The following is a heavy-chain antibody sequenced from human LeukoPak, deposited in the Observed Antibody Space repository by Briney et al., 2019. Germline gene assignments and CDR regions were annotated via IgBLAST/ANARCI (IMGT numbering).Heavy chain of an antibody. D-gene: IGHD6-13*01. J-gene: IGHJ4*02. Sequence: GGSLRLSCKVSGFTVSSNYMSWVRQAPGKGLEWVSIIYSGGYTHYADSVKGRFAISRDSPKNTLYLQMNSLRAEDTAVYYCARASLSAGNFDCWGQGTLVTVSS. CDR2: IYSGGYT. CDR3: ARASLSAGNFDC. CDR1: GFTVSSNY. V-gene: IGHV3-66*02.